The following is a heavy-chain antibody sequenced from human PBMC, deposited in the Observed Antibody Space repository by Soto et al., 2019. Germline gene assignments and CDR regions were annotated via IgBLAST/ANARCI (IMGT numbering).Heavy chain of an antibody. CDR3: ARVEGALPYYYYGMDV. CDR2: IYSGGST. CDR1: GFTVRSNY. V-gene: IGHV3-53*01. J-gene: IGHJ6*02. Sequence: GGSLRLSCAASGFTVRSNYMSWVRQAPGKGLEWVSVIYSGGSTYYADSVKGRFTISRDNSKNTLYLQMNSLRAEDTAVYYCARVEGALPYYYYGMDVWGQGTTVTVS. D-gene: IGHD1-26*01.